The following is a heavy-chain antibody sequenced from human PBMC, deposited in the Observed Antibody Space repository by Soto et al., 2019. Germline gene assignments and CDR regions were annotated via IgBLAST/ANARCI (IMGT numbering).Heavy chain of an antibody. J-gene: IGHJ4*02. CDR2: IYYSGST. CDR3: ARHRGYSGYDSSSGLPDFDY. V-gene: IGHV4-59*08. Sequence: SETLSLTCTVSGGSISSYYWSWIRQPPGKGLEWIGYIYYSGSTNYNPSLKSRVTISVDTSKNQFSLKLSSVTAADTAVYYCARHRGYSGYDSSSGLPDFDYWGQGTLVTVSS. CDR1: GGSISSYY. D-gene: IGHD5-12*01.